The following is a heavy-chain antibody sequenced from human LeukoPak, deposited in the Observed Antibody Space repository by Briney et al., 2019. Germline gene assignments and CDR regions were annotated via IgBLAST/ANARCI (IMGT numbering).Heavy chain of an antibody. Sequence: ASVKVSCKVSGCTLTELSMHWVRQAPGKGLEWMGGFDPEDGETIYAQKFQGRVTMTEDTSTDTAYMELSSLRSEDTAVYYCATDSPTNWNLDYWGQGTLVTVSS. J-gene: IGHJ4*02. CDR3: ATDSPTNWNLDY. V-gene: IGHV1-24*01. CDR2: FDPEDGET. CDR1: GCTLTELS. D-gene: IGHD1-1*01.